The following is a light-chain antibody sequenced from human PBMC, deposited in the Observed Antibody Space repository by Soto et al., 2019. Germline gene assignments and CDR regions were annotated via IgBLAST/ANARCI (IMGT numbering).Light chain of an antibody. CDR3: QQYSNRWT. CDR2: KAS. J-gene: IGKJ1*01. CDR1: QSISTW. V-gene: IGKV1-5*03. Sequence: DIQMTQSPSTLSASVGDRVTITCRASQSISTWLAWYQQKPGKAPKLLIYKASSLESGVPSRFSGSGSGTEFTLTISRLQPDDSATYYCQQYSNRWTFGQGTKVEIK.